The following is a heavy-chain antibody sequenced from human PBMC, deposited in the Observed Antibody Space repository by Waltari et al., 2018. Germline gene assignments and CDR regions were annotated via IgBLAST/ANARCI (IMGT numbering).Heavy chain of an antibody. CDR3: ARXESFYDYGDXXLDAFDI. J-gene: IGHJ3*02. CDR2: IYYSGTT. D-gene: IGHD4-17*01. CDR1: GGSISXSSYY. Sequence: QLQLXESGPGLVKPSETLSLTXTVSGGSISXSSYYWXWIRXPPGKGLEWIGTIYYSGTTYYNPSXKSRVTISVDTSXKQXSLXLXSXTAPDTAVXXCARXESFYDYGDXXLDAFDIXGQGTMVTVXS. V-gene: IGHV4-39*01.